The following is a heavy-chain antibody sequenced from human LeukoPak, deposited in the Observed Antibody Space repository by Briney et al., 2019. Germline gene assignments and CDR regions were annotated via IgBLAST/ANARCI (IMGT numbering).Heavy chain of an antibody. CDR2: IYNSEST. D-gene: IGHD6-13*01. CDR1: GASISSYY. J-gene: IGHJ3*02. V-gene: IGHV4-59*08. Sequence: KSSETLSLTCTVSGASISSYYWTWIRQPPGKGLEWIGYIYNSESTNYNPSLKSRVTISVDTSKNQFSLKLTSVTAADTAMYYCARRRRIAGVGTDALDIWGQGTMVTVSS. CDR3: ARRRRIAGVGTDALDI.